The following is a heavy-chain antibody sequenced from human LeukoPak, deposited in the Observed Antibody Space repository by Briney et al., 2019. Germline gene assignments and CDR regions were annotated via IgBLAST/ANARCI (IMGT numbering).Heavy chain of an antibody. CDR2: IYYSGST. CDR3: AKPYGSGWYAAFHI. CDR1: GGSISGYY. D-gene: IGHD6-19*01. V-gene: IGHV4-59*08. J-gene: IGHJ3*02. Sequence: PSETLSLTCTVSGGSISGYYWSWVRQPRGMGLEWIGYIYYSGSTNYNPSLKSRVTISAATSKNQFFLRLTSVTAADTAVYYCAKPYGSGWYAAFHIWGQGTVVTVSS.